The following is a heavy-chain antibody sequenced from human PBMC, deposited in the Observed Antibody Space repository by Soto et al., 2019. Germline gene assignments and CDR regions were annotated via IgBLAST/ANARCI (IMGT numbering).Heavy chain of an antibody. J-gene: IGHJ4*02. D-gene: IGHD5-18*01. CDR1: GYTFTRYY. CDR3: ARANGGYSYAFDY. V-gene: IGHV1-46*01. Sequence: ASVKVSCKASGYTFTRYYMHWVRQAPGQGLEWMGIIDPSGGSTSYAQKFQGRVTMTRDTSTSTVYMELSSLRSEDTAVYYCARANGGYSYAFDYWGQGTLVTVS. CDR2: IDPSGGST.